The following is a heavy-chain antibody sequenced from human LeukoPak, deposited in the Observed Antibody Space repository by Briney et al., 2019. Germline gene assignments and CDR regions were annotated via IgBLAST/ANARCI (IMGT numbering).Heavy chain of an antibody. CDR1: GGSFSGYY. J-gene: IGHJ4*02. Sequence: SETLSLACAVYGGSFSGYYWSWIRQPPGKGREWIGEINHSGSTNYNPSLKSRVTISVDTSKNQFSLKLSSVTAADTAVYYCARGVPYYDSSGYYYPFDYWGQGTLVTVSS. D-gene: IGHD3-22*01. CDR3: ARGVPYYDSSGYYYPFDY. CDR2: INHSGST. V-gene: IGHV4-34*01.